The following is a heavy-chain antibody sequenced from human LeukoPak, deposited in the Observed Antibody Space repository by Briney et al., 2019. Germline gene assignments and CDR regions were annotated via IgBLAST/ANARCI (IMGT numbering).Heavy chain of an antibody. Sequence: ASVKVSCKASGYTFTSYYMHWVRQAPGQGLEWMGIINPSGGSTSYAQKFQGRVTMTRDTSTSTVYMELSSLRSEDTAVYYCARVHCSSTSCYREGFDYWGQGTLVTVSS. J-gene: IGHJ4*02. CDR1: GYTFTSYY. CDR3: ARVHCSSTSCYREGFDY. CDR2: INPSGGST. D-gene: IGHD2-2*01. V-gene: IGHV1-46*01.